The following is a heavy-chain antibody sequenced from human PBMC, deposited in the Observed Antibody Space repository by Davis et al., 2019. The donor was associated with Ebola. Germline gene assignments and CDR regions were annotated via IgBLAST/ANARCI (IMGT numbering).Heavy chain of an antibody. CDR2: IYHTGST. Sequence: SETLSLTCAVSGGSISSGGYSWSWIRQPPGKGLEWIGYIYHTGSTYYNPSLKSRVTISVDRSRSQFSLKLSSVTAADTAVYYCARARDYYDAFDIWGHGTMVTVSS. CDR1: GGSISSGGYS. J-gene: IGHJ3*02. CDR3: ARARDYYDAFDI. V-gene: IGHV4-30-2*01. D-gene: IGHD3-10*01.